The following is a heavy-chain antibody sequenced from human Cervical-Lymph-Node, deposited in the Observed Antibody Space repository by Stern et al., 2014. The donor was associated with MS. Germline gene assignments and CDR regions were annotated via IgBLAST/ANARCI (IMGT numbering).Heavy chain of an antibody. J-gene: IGHJ4*02. CDR2: IWYDGSNK. Sequence: QVQLVESGGGVVQPGRSLRLSCAASGFTFSSYGMHWVRQAPGKGLEWVAVIWYDGSNKYYADSVKGRFTISRDNSKNTLYLQMNSLRAEDTAVYYCASLSSSWSNFDYWGQGTLVTVSS. V-gene: IGHV3-33*01. D-gene: IGHD6-13*01. CDR1: GFTFSSYG. CDR3: ASLSSSWSNFDY.